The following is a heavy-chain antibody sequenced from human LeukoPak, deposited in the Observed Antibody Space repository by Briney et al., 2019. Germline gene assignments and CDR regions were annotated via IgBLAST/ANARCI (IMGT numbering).Heavy chain of an antibody. CDR1: GFTFSNAW. CDR3: STGAGGWGYCSSTSCLGLDYYYYGMDV. D-gene: IGHD2-2*01. CDR2: IKSKTDGGTT. Sequence: GGSLRLSCAASGFTFSNAWMSWVRQAPGKGLEWVGRIKSKTDGGTTDYAAPVKGRFTISRDDSKNTLYLQMNSLKTEDTAVYYCSTGAGGWGYCSSTSCLGLDYYYYGMDVWGQGTTVTVSS. V-gene: IGHV3-15*01. J-gene: IGHJ6*02.